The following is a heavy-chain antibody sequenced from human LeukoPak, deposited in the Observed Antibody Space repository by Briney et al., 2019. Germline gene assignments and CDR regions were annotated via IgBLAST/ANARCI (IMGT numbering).Heavy chain of an antibody. Sequence: GGSLRLSCAASGFTFSSHLMHWVRQAPGKGLEWVSAISGSGGSTYYADSVKGRFTISRDNSKNTLYLQMNSLRAEDTAVYYCAKGLSCYSRFCAFDIWGQGTMVTVSS. J-gene: IGHJ3*02. CDR3: AKGLSCYSRFCAFDI. CDR2: ISGSGGST. CDR1: GFTFSSHL. D-gene: IGHD2-15*01. V-gene: IGHV3-23*01.